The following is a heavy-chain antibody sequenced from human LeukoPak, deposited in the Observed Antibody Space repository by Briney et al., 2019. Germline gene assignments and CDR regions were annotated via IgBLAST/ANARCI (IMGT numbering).Heavy chain of an antibody. CDR1: GFTFSSYS. Sequence: GSLRLSCAASGFTFSSYSMNWVRQAPGKGLEWVSSISSSSSYIYYADSVKGRFTISRDNAKNSLYLQMNSLRAEDTAVYYCASDPPLPAASSIAWVIPWGQGTLVTVSS. V-gene: IGHV3-21*01. CDR3: ASDPPLPAASSIAWVIP. CDR2: ISSSSSYI. J-gene: IGHJ5*02. D-gene: IGHD2-2*01.